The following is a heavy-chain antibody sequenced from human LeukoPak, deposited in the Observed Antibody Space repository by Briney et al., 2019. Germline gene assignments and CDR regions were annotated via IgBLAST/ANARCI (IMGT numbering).Heavy chain of an antibody. D-gene: IGHD3-3*01. CDR3: ARVALGSGYCFDY. CDR1: GGSFRGYY. J-gene: IGHJ4*02. V-gene: IGHV4-34*01. Sequence: PSETLSLICAVYGGSFRGYYWIWMRQPPGKGGVWIGEINHSGSTNQHPFLKRRVTISVDTSKNQFVLKLSSVTAGDTGVYYCARVALGSGYCFDYWGQGTLVTVSS. CDR2: INHSGST.